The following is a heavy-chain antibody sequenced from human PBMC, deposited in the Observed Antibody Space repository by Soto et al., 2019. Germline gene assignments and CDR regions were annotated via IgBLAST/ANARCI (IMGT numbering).Heavy chain of an antibody. J-gene: IGHJ5*02. CDR1: GGSISSSNW. Sequence: QVQLQESGPGLVKPSGTLSLTCAVSGGSISSSNWWSWVRQPPGKGLEWIGEIYHSGSTNYNPSLHTPFTLPVAKSKPPFPLQLTSVTPAYPAVYYCASGIAEYPLLSRWFAPWGQRTLFTVSS. CDR2: IYHSGST. D-gene: IGHD2-2*01. CDR3: ASGIAEYPLLSRWFAP. V-gene: IGHV4-4*02.